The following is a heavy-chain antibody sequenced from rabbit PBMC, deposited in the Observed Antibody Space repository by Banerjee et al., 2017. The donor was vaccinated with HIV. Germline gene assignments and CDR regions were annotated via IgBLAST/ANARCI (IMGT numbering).Heavy chain of an antibody. CDR2: IYAGSSGST. V-gene: IGHV1S40*01. CDR3: ARDAGYAGSNL. J-gene: IGHJ4*01. D-gene: IGHD4-2*01. CDR1: GFSFSSSYW. Sequence: QSLEESGGDLVKPGASLTLTCTASGFSFSSSYWICWVRQAPGKGPEWIACIYAGSSGSTYYASWAKGRFTISKTSSTTVTLQMTSLTAADTATYFCARDAGYAGSNLWGPGTLVTVS.